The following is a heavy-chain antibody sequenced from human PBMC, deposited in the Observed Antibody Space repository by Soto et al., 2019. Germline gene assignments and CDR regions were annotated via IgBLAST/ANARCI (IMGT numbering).Heavy chain of an antibody. J-gene: IGHJ4*02. CDR2: ISYDGSLQ. V-gene: IGHV3-30*03. CDR1: GFAFSSYG. CDR3: VSDRGYGHASVPYS. D-gene: IGHD5-18*01. Sequence: QAQLVESRGGVVQPGRSLRLSCAASGFAFSSYGMHWVRQAPGTGLEWVAVISYDGSLQHYADSVKGRFTISRDNSKNMVLLQISSLRAEDTAVYYCVSDRGYGHASVPYSWGQGTLVSVSS.